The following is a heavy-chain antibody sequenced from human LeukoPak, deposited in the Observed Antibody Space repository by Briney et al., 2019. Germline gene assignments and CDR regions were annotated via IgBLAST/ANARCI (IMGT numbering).Heavy chain of an antibody. CDR1: GFTFSSYS. J-gene: IGHJ5*02. CDR3: ARDPHGSGSYPFIGFDP. CDR2: ISSSSSYI. V-gene: IGHV3-21*01. Sequence: GGSLRLSCAASGFTFSSYSMNWVRQAPGKGLEWVSSISSSSSYIYYADSVKGRFTISRDNAKNSLYLQMNSLRTEDTAVYYCARDPHGSGSYPFIGFDPWGQGTLVTVSS. D-gene: IGHD3-10*01.